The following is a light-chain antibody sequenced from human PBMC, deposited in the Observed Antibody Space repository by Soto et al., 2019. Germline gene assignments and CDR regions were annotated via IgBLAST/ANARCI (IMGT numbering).Light chain of an antibody. CDR2: GNR. Sequence: QSVLTQPPSVSGAPGQRVTLSCTGNTSNLGAGYDVHWYQQLPGAAPKLVIFGNRNRPSGVPERFSGSKSGNTASLTISGLQAEDEADYFCCSYAGGYTYLFGTGTKVTVL. CDR1: TSNLGAGYD. CDR3: CSYAGGYTYL. V-gene: IGLV1-40*01. J-gene: IGLJ1*01.